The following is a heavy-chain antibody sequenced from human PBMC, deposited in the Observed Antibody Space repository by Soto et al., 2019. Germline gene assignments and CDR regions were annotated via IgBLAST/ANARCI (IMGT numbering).Heavy chain of an antibody. CDR2: VYYSGST. D-gene: IGHD2-15*01. V-gene: IGHV4-59*01. Sequence: SEPRCLTLAVLGGYIMGNYWSWIRRSPGKGLVWIGYVYYSGSTVYNPSLKSRVSISADTSKNQFSLRLSSVTAADTAVYYCARDDQSCHYGTCSWHFNFWGQGDLVTVSS. CDR3: ARDDQSCHYGTCSWHFNF. J-gene: IGHJ4*02. CDR1: GGYIMGNY.